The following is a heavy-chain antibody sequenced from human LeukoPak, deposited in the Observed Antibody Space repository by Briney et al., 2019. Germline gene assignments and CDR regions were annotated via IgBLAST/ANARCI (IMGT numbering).Heavy chain of an antibody. J-gene: IGHJ4*02. CDR1: GFTFDDYG. V-gene: IGHV3-20*04. CDR2: INWNGGST. CDR3: TRDHPDCRGINCLLFDY. Sequence: PGGSLRLSCAASGFTFDDYGMSWVRQAPGKGLEWVSGINWNGGSTGYADSVKGRFTISRDNSKDTLYLQMNSLRAEDTAVFYCTRDHPDCRGINCLLFDYWGQGTLVTVSS. D-gene: IGHD2-2*01.